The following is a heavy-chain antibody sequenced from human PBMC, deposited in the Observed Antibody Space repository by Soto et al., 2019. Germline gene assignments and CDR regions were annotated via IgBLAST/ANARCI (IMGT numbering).Heavy chain of an antibody. CDR3: AREGGYSSNESNDY. J-gene: IGHJ4*02. Sequence: GGSLRLSCAASGFTFSSYWMHWVRQAPGKGLVWVSRINSDGSSTSYADSVKGRFTISRDNAKNTLYLQMNSLRAEDTAVYYCAREGGYSSNESNDYWGQGTLVTVSS. CDR1: GFTFSSYW. D-gene: IGHD6-13*01. CDR2: INSDGSST. V-gene: IGHV3-74*01.